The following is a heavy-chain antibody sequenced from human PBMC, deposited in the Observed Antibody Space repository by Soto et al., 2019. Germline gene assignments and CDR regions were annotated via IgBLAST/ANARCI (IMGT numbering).Heavy chain of an antibody. Sequence: SETLSLTCAVYGGSFSGYYWSWIRQPPGKGLEWIGEINHSGSTNYNPSLKSRVTISVDTSKNQFSLKLSSVTAADTAVYYCARGFRRSSYYYYGMDVWGQGTTVTVSS. CDR3: ARGFRRSSYYYYGMDV. CDR2: INHSGST. J-gene: IGHJ6*02. CDR1: GGSFSGYY. V-gene: IGHV4-34*01. D-gene: IGHD2-2*01.